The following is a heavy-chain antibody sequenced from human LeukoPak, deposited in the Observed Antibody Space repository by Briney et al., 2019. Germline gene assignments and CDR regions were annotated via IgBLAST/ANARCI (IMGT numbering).Heavy chain of an antibody. D-gene: IGHD6-19*01. CDR2: INHSGST. V-gene: IGHV4-34*01. J-gene: IGHJ5*02. CDR1: GGSFSGYY. Sequence: SETLSLTCAVYGGSFSGYYWSWIRQPPGKGLEWIGEINHSGSTNYNPSLKSRVTISVDTSKNQFSLKLSSVTAADTAVYYCARGRGIHSRGWYWRRWFDPWGQGTLVTVSS. CDR3: ARGRGIHSRGWYWRRWFDP.